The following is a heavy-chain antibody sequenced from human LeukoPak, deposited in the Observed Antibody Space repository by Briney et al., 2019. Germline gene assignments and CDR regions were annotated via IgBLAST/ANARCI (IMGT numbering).Heavy chain of an antibody. Sequence: PGGSLRLSCAASGFTFSSYSMNWVRQAPGKGLEWVSSISSTSIYIFYADSVKGRFTISRDNSKNTLYLQMNSLRAEDTAVYYCARRALTGSIRTASDYWGQGTLVTVSS. CDR3: ARRALTGSIRTASDY. CDR1: GFTFSSYS. V-gene: IGHV3-21*01. CDR2: ISSTSIYI. D-gene: IGHD1-14*01. J-gene: IGHJ4*02.